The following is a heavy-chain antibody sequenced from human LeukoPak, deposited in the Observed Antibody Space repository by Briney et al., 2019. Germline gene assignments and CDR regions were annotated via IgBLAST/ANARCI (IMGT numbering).Heavy chain of an antibody. CDR2: INHSGST. D-gene: IGHD4-17*01. Sequence: SETLSLTCAVYGGSFSGYYWSWIRQPPGKGLEWIGKINHSGSTNYNPSLTRRVTISVDTSKNQFSLKLSSVTAADTAVYYCAKGDYGDYVSQHAFDIWGQGTMVTVSS. V-gene: IGHV4-34*01. CDR3: AKGDYGDYVSQHAFDI. J-gene: IGHJ3*02. CDR1: GGSFSGYY.